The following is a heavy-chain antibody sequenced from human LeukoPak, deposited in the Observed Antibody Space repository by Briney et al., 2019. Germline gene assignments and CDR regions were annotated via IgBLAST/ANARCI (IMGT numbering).Heavy chain of an antibody. CDR1: GYAFTISD. D-gene: IGHD5-24*01. J-gene: IGHJ4*02. Sequence: VNVSCKASGYAFTISDINWVRHATGQGKDWMGWMNPNNNNTGYAQTFQGRVTMTRNTSISTAYMELSSLGSEDTAVYYCARYPRSNYNFDFWGQGTLVTVSS. V-gene: IGHV1-8*01. CDR3: ARYPRSNYNFDF. CDR2: MNPNNNNT.